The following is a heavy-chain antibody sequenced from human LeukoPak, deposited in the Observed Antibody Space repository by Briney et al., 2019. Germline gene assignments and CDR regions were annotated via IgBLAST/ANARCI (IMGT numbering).Heavy chain of an antibody. J-gene: IGHJ6*02. V-gene: IGHV3-21*01. CDR2: ISSSSSYI. Sequence: GGSLRLSCAASGFTFSSYSMNWVRQAPGKGLEWVSSISSSSSYIYYADSVKGRFTISRDNAKNSLYLQMNSLRAEDTAVYYCARDVYRKSGSGGDYYYGMDVWGQGTTVTVSS. D-gene: IGHD5-12*01. CDR1: GFTFSSYS. CDR3: ARDVYRKSGSGGDYYYGMDV.